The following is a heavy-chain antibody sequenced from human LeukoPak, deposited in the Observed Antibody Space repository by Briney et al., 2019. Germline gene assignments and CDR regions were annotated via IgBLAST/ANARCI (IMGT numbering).Heavy chain of an antibody. CDR3: ARETPYCSSTSCYLFGDLSLGWFDP. D-gene: IGHD2-2*01. V-gene: IGHV4-31*03. CDR2: IYYSGST. Sequence: SQTLSLICTVSDGSINGGDYYWSWIRQHPGKGLEWIGYIYYSGSTYYNPSLKSRVTISVDTSKNQFSLKLSSVTAADTAVYYCARETPYCSSTSCYLFGDLSLGWFDPWGQGTLVTVSS. J-gene: IGHJ5*02. CDR1: DGSINGGDYY.